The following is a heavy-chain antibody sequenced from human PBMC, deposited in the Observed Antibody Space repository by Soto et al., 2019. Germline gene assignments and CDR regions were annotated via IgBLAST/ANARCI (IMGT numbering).Heavy chain of an antibody. J-gene: IGHJ4*02. CDR2: ISYDGSNK. CDR1: GFTFSSYG. D-gene: IGHD2-2*03. Sequence: GGSLRLSCAASGFTFSSYGMHWVRQAPGKGLEWVAVISYDGSNKYYADSVKGRFTISRDNSKNTLYLQMNSLRAEDTAVYYCAKEEVDIVLVPAAMGLLPFDYWGQGTLVTVSS. CDR3: AKEEVDIVLVPAAMGLLPFDY. V-gene: IGHV3-30*18.